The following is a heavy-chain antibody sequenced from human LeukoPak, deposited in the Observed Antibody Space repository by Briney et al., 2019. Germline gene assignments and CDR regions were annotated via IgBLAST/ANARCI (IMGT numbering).Heavy chain of an antibody. Sequence: PSETLSLTCTVSGGSICSYYWSWIRQPPGKGLEWIGYIYYSGSTNYNPSLKSRVTISVDTSKNQFSLKLSSVTAADTAVYYCARGGSPLLWGQGTMVTVSS. J-gene: IGHJ3*01. V-gene: IGHV4-59*01. D-gene: IGHD1-26*01. CDR1: GGSICSYY. CDR3: ARGGSPLL. CDR2: IYYSGST.